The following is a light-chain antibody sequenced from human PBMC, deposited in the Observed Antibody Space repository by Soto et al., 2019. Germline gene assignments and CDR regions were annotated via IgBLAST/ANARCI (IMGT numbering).Light chain of an antibody. V-gene: IGKV1-39*01. Sequence: DIQMTQSPSSQSASVGDRVTITCRASQSINSYLNWYQQKPGKAPKLLIYAASSLQSGVPSRFIRSRSETDFTLTITSLQPDDFPTYYCQQPFSTPLTFGQGTRVEI. CDR3: QQPFSTPLT. CDR1: QSINSY. J-gene: IGKJ1*01. CDR2: AAS.